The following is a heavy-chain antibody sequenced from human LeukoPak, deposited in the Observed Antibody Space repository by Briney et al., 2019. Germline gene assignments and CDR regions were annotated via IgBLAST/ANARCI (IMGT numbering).Heavy chain of an antibody. J-gene: IGHJ5*02. D-gene: IGHD6-6*01. Sequence: GGSLRLSCAASGFTLSNYAMSWVRQAPGKGLEWVSAISARGTTYYADAVKGRFSISRDNSKNTLSLQVNRLRVEDTAVYYCAKEEGSSSFRWFDPWGQGTLVTVSS. V-gene: IGHV3-23*01. CDR2: ISARGTT. CDR3: AKEEGSSSFRWFDP. CDR1: GFTLSNYA.